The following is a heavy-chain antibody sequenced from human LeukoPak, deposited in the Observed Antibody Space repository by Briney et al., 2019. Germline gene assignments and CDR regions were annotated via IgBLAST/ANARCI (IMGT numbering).Heavy chain of an antibody. D-gene: IGHD2-2*01. CDR2: IYYSGST. CDR1: GGSISSYY. V-gene: IGHV4-59*01. J-gene: IGHJ5*02. CDR3: AEDSSTSEGWLDP. Sequence: SETLSLTCTVSGGSISSYYWSWIRQPPGKGLEWIGYIYYSGSTNYNPSLKSRVTISVDTSKNQFSLKLSSVTAADTAVYYCAEDSSTSEGWLDPWGQGTLVTVSS.